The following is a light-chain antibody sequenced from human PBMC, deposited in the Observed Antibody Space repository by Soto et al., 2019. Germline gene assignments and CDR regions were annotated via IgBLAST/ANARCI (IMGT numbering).Light chain of an antibody. CDR1: QSVSSY. CDR2: DAS. J-gene: IGKJ1*01. CDR3: QQYNSYSVT. Sequence: EIVFTQSPSTLSLSPGERAPHSCRASQSVSSYLAWYQQKPGQAPRLLIYDASNRATGIPARFSGSGSGTDFTLTISGLQPDDFATYYCQQYNSYSVTFGQGTKVDI. V-gene: IGKV3-11*01.